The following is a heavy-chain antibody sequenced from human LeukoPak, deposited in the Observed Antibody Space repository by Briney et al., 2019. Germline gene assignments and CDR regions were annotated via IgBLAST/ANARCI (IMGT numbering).Heavy chain of an antibody. CDR2: ISGSGDHT. V-gene: IGHV3-23*01. Sequence: GGSLRLSCVASGFSFSTYAMTWVRQAPGKGLEWVSTISGSGDHTYYADSVKGRFTISRDNSKNTLYLQMNSLRVEDTAVYYCAKGAYYGDWGQGTLVTVSS. CDR1: GFSFSTYA. D-gene: IGHD3-3*01. CDR3: AKGAYYGD. J-gene: IGHJ4*02.